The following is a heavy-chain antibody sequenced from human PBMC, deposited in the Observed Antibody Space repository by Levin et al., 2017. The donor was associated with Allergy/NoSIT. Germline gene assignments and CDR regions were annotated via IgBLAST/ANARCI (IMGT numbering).Heavy chain of an antibody. J-gene: IGHJ4*02. Sequence: PMFQGRVTMTTDTSTRTVYMELRSLRSDDTAVYYCAREDGSSGFDSWGQGTLVTVSS. D-gene: IGHD6-6*01. CDR3: AREDGSSGFDS. V-gene: IGHV1-18*01.